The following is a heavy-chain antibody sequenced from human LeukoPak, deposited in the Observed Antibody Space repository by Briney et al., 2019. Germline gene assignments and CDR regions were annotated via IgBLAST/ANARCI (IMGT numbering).Heavy chain of an antibody. CDR1: GFTFSSYA. CDR2: ISGSGGST. Sequence: GGSLRLSCAASGFTFSSYAMSWVRQAPGKGLEWVSAISGSGGSTYYADSVKGRFTISRDNSKNTLYLQMDSLRAEDTAAYYCAKGSRAQGYYFDFWGQGTLVTVSS. V-gene: IGHV3-23*01. CDR3: AKGSRAQGYYFDF. J-gene: IGHJ4*02. D-gene: IGHD3-10*01.